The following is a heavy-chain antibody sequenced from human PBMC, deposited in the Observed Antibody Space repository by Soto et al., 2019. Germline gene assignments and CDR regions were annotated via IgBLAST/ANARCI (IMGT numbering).Heavy chain of an antibody. J-gene: IGHJ4*02. CDR1: GGTFSSYA. Sequence: SVKVSCKASGGTFSSYAISWVRQAPGQGLEWMGGIIPIFGTANYAQKFQGRVTITADKSTSTAYMELSSLRPEDTGVYYCVRSRSGAVADSFDLWGQGTLVTVSS. V-gene: IGHV1-69*06. D-gene: IGHD3-10*01. CDR3: VRSRSGAVADSFDL. CDR2: IIPIFGTA.